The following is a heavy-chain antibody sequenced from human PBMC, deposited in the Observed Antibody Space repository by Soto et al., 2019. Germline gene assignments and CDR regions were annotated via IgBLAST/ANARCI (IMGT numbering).Heavy chain of an antibody. Sequence: EVQLLESGGGLVQPGGSLRLSCAASGFTFSSYAMSWVRQAPGKGLEWVSTISGSGGSTYYTDSVKGRFTISRDNSKNTLYLQMNSLRAEDTAVYYCAKGGGYYYDSSGDVHWGQGTLVTVSS. J-gene: IGHJ1*01. CDR2: ISGSGGST. CDR3: AKGGGYYYDSSGDVH. CDR1: GFTFSSYA. V-gene: IGHV3-23*01. D-gene: IGHD3-22*01.